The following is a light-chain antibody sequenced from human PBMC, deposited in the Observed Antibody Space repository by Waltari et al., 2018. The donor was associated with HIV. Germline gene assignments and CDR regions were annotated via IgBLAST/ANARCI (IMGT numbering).Light chain of an antibody. Sequence: QSALTQPASVSGSPGQSITIPCTGTYNDIGVYRYVSWYQQHPGKAPKLIIYDVSNRPSGVSTRFSGSKSGNTASLTISGLQDEDEADYFCSSYTTSRTWVFGGGTKLTVL. CDR3: SSYTTSRTWV. J-gene: IGLJ3*02. V-gene: IGLV2-14*03. CDR1: YNDIGVYRY. CDR2: DVS.